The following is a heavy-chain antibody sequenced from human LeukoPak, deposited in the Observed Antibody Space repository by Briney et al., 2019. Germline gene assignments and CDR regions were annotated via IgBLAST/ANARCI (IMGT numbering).Heavy chain of an antibody. CDR1: GDSVSSNSAA. J-gene: IGHJ4*02. Sequence: SQTLSLTCAISGDSVSSNSAAWNWIRQSPWRGLEWLGRTYYRSKWYNDYAVSVKSRITINPDTSKNQFSLQLNSVTPEDTAVYYCAREGPGIGITMGIWGQGTLVTVSS. CDR3: AREGPGIGITMGI. CDR2: TYYRSKWYN. V-gene: IGHV6-1*01. D-gene: IGHD1-14*01.